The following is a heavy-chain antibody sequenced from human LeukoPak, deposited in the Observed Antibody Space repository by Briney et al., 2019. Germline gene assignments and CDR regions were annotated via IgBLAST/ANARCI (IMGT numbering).Heavy chain of an antibody. J-gene: IGHJ6*02. CDR2: INPNSGGT. Sequence: ASVKVSCKASGYTFTSYDINWVRQATGQGLEWMGWINPNSGGTNYAQKFQGWVTMTRDTSISTAYMELSRLRSDDTAVYYCARAWDYYYGMDVWGQGTTVTVSS. CDR1: GYTFTSYD. D-gene: IGHD7-27*01. CDR3: ARAWDYYYGMDV. V-gene: IGHV1-2*04.